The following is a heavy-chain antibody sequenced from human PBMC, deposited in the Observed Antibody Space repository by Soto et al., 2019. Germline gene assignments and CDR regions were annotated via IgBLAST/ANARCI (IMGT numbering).Heavy chain of an antibody. CDR3: AAGGGLPRYY. J-gene: IGHJ4*02. CDR1: GGSISSGGYS. D-gene: IGHD5-12*01. V-gene: IGHV4-30-2*01. Sequence: QLQLQESGSGLVKPSQTLSLTCAVSGGSISSGGYSWSWIRQPPGKGLVWIRYIYHRGSTYYNPSLKSRVTIAVDRSKNQFSLNLSSVPAADTAVYYCAAGGGLPRYYWGQGTLVTVSS. CDR2: IYHRGST.